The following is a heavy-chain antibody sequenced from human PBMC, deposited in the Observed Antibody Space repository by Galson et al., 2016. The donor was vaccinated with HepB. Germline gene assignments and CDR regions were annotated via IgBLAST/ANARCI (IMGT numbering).Heavy chain of an antibody. CDR2: VYYNGNT. CDR1: GDSISSSTYY. Sequence: SETLSLTCSVSGDSISSSTYYWGRIRQPPGKGPEWLGSVYYNGNTYYNPALKSRVTISLDTSKNQFSLRLSSVTAADTAVYYCARLDVTEGKFDYWGQGTLVTVSS. V-gene: IGHV4-39*07. D-gene: IGHD1-14*01. CDR3: ARLDVTEGKFDY. J-gene: IGHJ4*02.